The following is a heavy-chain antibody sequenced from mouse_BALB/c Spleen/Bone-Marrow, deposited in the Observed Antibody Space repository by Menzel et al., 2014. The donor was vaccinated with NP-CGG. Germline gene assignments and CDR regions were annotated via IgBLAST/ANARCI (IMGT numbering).Heavy chain of an antibody. CDR3: TTGFAY. Sequence: EVKVEESGGGLVQPGGSVKLSCVASGFTFSNYWMNWVRQSPEKGLEWVAEIRLKSNNYATHYAESVKGRFTISRDDSRSSVYLQMNNLRAEDTGIYYCTTGFAYWGQGTLVTVSA. J-gene: IGHJ3*01. CDR2: IRLKSNNYAT. CDR1: GFTFSNYW. V-gene: IGHV6-6*02.